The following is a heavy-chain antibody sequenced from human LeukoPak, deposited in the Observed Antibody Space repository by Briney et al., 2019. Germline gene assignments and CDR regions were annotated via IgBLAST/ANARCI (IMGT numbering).Heavy chain of an antibody. Sequence: GGSLRLSCAASGFTFSSYGMHWVRQAPGKWLEWVAFIRYDGSNKYYADSVKGRFTISRDNSKNTLYLQMNSLRAEDTAVYYCAKDHYFDWSQVPDWGQGTLVTVSS. V-gene: IGHV3-30*02. CDR1: GFTFSSYG. CDR2: IRYDGSNK. CDR3: AKDHYFDWSQVPD. D-gene: IGHD3-9*01. J-gene: IGHJ4*02.